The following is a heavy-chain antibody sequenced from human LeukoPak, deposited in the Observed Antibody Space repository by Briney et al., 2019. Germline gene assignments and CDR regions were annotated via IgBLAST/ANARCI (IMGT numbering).Heavy chain of an antibody. D-gene: IGHD4-11*01. CDR1: GYSFTNYW. CDR2: IYPGDSDT. Sequence: PGESLKISCKGSGYSFTNYWIGWVRQMPGKGLEWMGIIYPGDSDTRYSPSFQGQVTISADKSISTAYLQWSSLKASDTALYYCARFIRTTIPTFRFDYWGQGTLVTVSS. CDR3: ARFIRTTIPTFRFDY. V-gene: IGHV5-51*01. J-gene: IGHJ4*02.